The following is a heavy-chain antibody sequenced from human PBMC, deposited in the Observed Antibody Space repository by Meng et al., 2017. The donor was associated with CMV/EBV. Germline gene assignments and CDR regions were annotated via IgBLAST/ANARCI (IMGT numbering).Heavy chain of an antibody. CDR3: AREMPIAAAGCFDY. J-gene: IGHJ4*02. D-gene: IGHD6-13*01. V-gene: IGHV4-4*07. Sequence: QVKLQGSGPGLVKPSETLSLTCTVSGGSISSYYWSWIRQPAGKGLEWIGRIYTSGSTNYNPSLKSRVTMSVDTSKNQFSLKLSSVTAADTAVYYCAREMPIAAAGCFDYWGQGTLVTVSS. CDR2: IYTSGST. CDR1: GGSISSYY.